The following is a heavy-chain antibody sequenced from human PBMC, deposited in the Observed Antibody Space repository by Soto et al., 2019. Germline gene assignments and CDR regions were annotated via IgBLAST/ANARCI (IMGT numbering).Heavy chain of an antibody. CDR3: ARDRIAVGHYYGMDV. CDR1: GGSFSGYY. J-gene: IGHJ6*02. CDR2: INHSGST. V-gene: IGHV4-34*01. D-gene: IGHD6-19*01. Sequence: SETLSLTCAVYGGSFSGYYWSWIRQPPGKGLEWIGEINHSGSTNYNPSLKSRVTISVDTSKNQFSLKLSSVTAADTVVYYCARDRIAVGHYYGMDVWGQGTTVTVSS.